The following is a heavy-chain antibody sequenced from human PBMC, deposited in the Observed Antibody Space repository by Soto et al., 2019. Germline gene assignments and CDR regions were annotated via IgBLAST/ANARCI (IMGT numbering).Heavy chain of an antibody. CDR1: GFSFDNAW. CDR3: TTDQSPAYSSGWYTLALYYYYGMDV. Sequence: PGGSLRLSCITSGFSFDNAWMSWVRQAPGKGLEWVGRIKSKTDGGTTDYAAPVKGRFTISRDDSKNTLYLQMNSLKTEDTAVYYCTTDQSPAYSSGWYTLALYYYYGMDVWGQGTTVTVSS. CDR2: IKSKTDGGTT. J-gene: IGHJ6*02. D-gene: IGHD6-19*01. V-gene: IGHV3-15*01.